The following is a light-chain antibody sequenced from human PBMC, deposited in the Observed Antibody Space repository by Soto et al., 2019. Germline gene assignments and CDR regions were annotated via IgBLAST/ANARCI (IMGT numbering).Light chain of an antibody. Sequence: QAVVTQPPSVSATPGQKVTISCSGSGSNLGRNYVSWYQQLPGTAPKLLIYDNVYRFSGIPYRFSASKSGTSATLGITGVQTGDEGDYYCGSWDKILRAYVFGTGTKVTVL. V-gene: IGLV1-51*01. J-gene: IGLJ1*01. CDR2: DNV. CDR1: GSNLGRNY. CDR3: GSWDKILRAYV.